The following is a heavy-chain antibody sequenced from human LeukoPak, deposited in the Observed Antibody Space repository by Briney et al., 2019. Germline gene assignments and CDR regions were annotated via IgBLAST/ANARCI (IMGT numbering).Heavy chain of an antibody. Sequence: ASVKVSCMASVYTFTGYYMHWVRQTPGQGVEWMGWISRNSGGTNYAQKFQGRVTMTRDKSISTAYMELSRLRSDDTAVYYCARGLVGATTGAFDIWGQGTMVTVSS. V-gene: IGHV1-2*02. CDR2: ISRNSGGT. CDR1: VYTFTGYY. CDR3: ARGLVGATTGAFDI. D-gene: IGHD1-26*01. J-gene: IGHJ3*02.